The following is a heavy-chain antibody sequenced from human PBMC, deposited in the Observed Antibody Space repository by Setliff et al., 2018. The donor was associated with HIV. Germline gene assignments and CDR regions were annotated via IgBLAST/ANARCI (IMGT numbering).Heavy chain of an antibody. CDR3: ARPRGRSGWYHDAFDI. Sequence: SETLSLTCAVYGGSFSGYYWSWIRQPPGKGLEWIGEINHSGSTNYNPSLKSRVTISVDTSKNQLSLKLSSVTAADTAVYYCARPRGRSGWYHDAFDIWGQGTMVTVSS. J-gene: IGHJ3*02. CDR2: INHSGST. CDR1: GGSFSGYY. V-gene: IGHV4-34*01. D-gene: IGHD6-19*01.